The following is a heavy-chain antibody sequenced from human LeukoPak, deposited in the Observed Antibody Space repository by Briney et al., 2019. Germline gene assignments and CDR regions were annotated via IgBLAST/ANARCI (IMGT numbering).Heavy chain of an antibody. CDR1: GFTFSSYS. Sequence: GGSLRLSCAASGFTFSSYSMNWVRQAPGKGLEWVSSIDFTSRYIYNADSVRGRFTTSRDNAKNSLDLQMNSLKVEDTAVYYCATPAAGPGAEYSLYWGQGTLVIVSS. CDR3: ATPAAGPGAEYSLY. V-gene: IGHV3-21*01. D-gene: IGHD6-13*01. CDR2: IDFTSRYI. J-gene: IGHJ1*01.